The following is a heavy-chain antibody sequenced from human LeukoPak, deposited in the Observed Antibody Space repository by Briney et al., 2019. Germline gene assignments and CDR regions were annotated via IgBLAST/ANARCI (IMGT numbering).Heavy chain of an antibody. V-gene: IGHV3-33*01. D-gene: IGHD3-22*01. CDR2: IRYDGSNK. CDR1: GFTFSSYG. J-gene: IGHJ3*02. CDR3: ARDQAPITMIALNAFDI. Sequence: GRSLRLSCAASGFTFSSYGMHWVRQAPGKGLEWVAVIRYDGSNKYYADSVKGRFTISRDNSKNTLYLQMNILRAEDTAVYYCARDQAPITMIALNAFDIWGQGTMVTVSS.